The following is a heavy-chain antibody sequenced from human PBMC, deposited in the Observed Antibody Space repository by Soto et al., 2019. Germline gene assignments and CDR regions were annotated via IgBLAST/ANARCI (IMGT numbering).Heavy chain of an antibody. J-gene: IGHJ4*02. CDR3: AREVTVASYSFDF. CDR2: IIPIFNSA. CDR1: GGTFNNYA. V-gene: IGHV1-69*01. Sequence: QVQLVQSGAAVKRPGSSVKVSCKASGGTFNNYALSWVRQAPGQGLEWMGGIIPIFNSANYAQKFQGRVTITADDSTRTAYMELRSLRPDDTAVYYCAREVTVASYSFDFWGQGTLVTVSS. D-gene: IGHD5-12*01.